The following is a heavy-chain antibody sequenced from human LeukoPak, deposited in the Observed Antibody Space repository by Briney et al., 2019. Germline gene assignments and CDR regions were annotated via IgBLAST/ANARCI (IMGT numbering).Heavy chain of an antibody. CDR2: INHSGST. D-gene: IGHD6-13*01. Sequence: PSETLSLTCTVSGGSISSGGYYWSWIRQPPGKGLEWIGYINHSGSTNYNPSLKSRVTISVDTSKNQFSLKLSSVTAADTAVYYCARDGAAAAGTTRNIDYWGQGTLVTVSS. J-gene: IGHJ4*02. V-gene: IGHV4-30-2*01. CDR1: GGSISSGGYY. CDR3: ARDGAAAAGTTRNIDY.